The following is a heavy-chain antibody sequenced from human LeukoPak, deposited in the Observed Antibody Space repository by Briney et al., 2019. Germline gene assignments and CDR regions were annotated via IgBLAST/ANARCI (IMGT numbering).Heavy chain of an antibody. D-gene: IGHD6-19*01. CDR1: GYTFTSYD. V-gene: IGHV1-8*03. Sequence: GASVKVSCKASGYTFTSYDINWVRQATGQGLEWMGWMNPNSGNTGYAQKFQGRVTITRNTSMSTAYMEVSSLRSEDTAVYYCAKVRSSSGWYDNLDYWGQGTLVTVSS. CDR3: AKVRSSSGWYDNLDY. CDR2: MNPNSGNT. J-gene: IGHJ4*02.